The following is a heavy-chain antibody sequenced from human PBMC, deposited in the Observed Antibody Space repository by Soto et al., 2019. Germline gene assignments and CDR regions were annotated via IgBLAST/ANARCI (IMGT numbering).Heavy chain of an antibody. J-gene: IGHJ4*02. V-gene: IGHV1-69*06. CDR2: IMPTLGSA. Sequence: QVQLLQSGPALQKPGSSVRVSCKASGGTFSSHGIAWVRQVPGQGLEWMGGIMPTLGSATYAPKFQGRVTISADKSTSTAFMELSGLRSEDTAVYYCASARSAQYFDYWGQGTLVTVSS. CDR1: GGTFSSHG. CDR3: ASARSAQYFDY. D-gene: IGHD1-26*01.